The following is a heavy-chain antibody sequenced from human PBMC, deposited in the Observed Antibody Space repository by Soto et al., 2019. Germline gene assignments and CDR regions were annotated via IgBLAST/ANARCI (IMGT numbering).Heavy chain of an antibody. CDR2: ISSSSSTI. CDR1: GFTFSSYS. Sequence: EVQLVESGGGLVQPGGSLRLSCAASGFTFSSYSMNWVRQAPGKGLEWVSYISSSSSTIYYADSVKGRFTISRDNAKNSLYRQMNSLRDEATAVYYGAREGGCLDWFDPWGQGTLVTVSS. J-gene: IGHJ5*02. D-gene: IGHD1-26*01. V-gene: IGHV3-48*02. CDR3: AREGGCLDWFDP.